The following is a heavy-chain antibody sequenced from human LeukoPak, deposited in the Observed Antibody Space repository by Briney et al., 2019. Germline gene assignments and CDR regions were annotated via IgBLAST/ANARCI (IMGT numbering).Heavy chain of an antibody. J-gene: IGHJ5*02. D-gene: IGHD6-13*01. CDR2: INTNTGNP. CDR1: GYTFTSYA. V-gene: IGHV7-4-1*02. CDR3: ARETYSSSRIGYNWFDP. Sequence: ASVKVSCKASGYTFTSYAMNWVRQAPGQGLEWMGWINTNTGNPTYAQGFTGRFVFSLDTSVSTAYLQISSLKAEDTAVYYCARETYSSSRIGYNWFDPWGQGTLVTVSS.